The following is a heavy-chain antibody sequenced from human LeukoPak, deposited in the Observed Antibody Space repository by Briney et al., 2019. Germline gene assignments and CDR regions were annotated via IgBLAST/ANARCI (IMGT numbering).Heavy chain of an antibody. CDR1: GFTFSSHA. J-gene: IGHJ3*02. D-gene: IGHD3-22*01. CDR3: AKLAPITMIVVYPDAFDI. V-gene: IGHV3-23*01. Sequence: GGSLRLSCAASGFTFSSHAMNWVRQAPGKGLEWVSSIGGIGASTYYADSVKGRFTISRDNSKNTLYLQMNSLRAEDTAVYYCAKLAPITMIVVYPDAFDIWGQGTMVTVSS. CDR2: IGGIGAST.